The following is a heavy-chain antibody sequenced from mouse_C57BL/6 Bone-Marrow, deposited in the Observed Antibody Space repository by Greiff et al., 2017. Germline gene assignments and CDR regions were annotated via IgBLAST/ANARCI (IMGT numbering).Heavy chain of an antibody. CDR2: ISSGGDYI. CDR3: TRAGIAY. Sequence: EVHLVESGAGLVKPGGSLKLSCEASGFTFSSYAMSWVRQTPEKRLEWVAYISSGGDYIYYADTVKGRITISRDNARNTLYLQMSSLKSEDTAMYYCTRAGIAYWDQGTLVTVTA. J-gene: IGHJ3*01. V-gene: IGHV5-9-1*02. CDR1: GFTFSSYA.